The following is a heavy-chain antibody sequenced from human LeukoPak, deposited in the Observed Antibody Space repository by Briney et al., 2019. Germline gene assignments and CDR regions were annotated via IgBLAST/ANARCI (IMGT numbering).Heavy chain of an antibody. CDR3: TTDLRKLERLGTDAFDI. CDR2: IKSKTNGGTI. D-gene: IGHD1-1*01. Sequence: GGSLRLSCVASGFTYSHNGMHWVRQAPGKGLEWVGRIKSKTNGGTIDYAAPVKGRFTISRDDSKNTLYLQMNSLKTEDTAVYYCTTDLRKLERLGTDAFDIWGQGTMVTVSS. CDR1: GFTYSHNG. J-gene: IGHJ3*02. V-gene: IGHV3-15*01.